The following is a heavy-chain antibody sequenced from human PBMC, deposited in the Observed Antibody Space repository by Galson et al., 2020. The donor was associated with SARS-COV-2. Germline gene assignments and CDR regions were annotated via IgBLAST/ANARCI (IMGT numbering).Heavy chain of an antibody. CDR2: ISPSDSTT. D-gene: IGHD6-19*01. CDR3: ARSSGWFSTYWYFDL. V-gene: IGHV1-46*01. J-gene: IGHJ2*01. Sequence: GESLKISCKASGYSFTSYYLHWVRQAPGQGLEWMGIISPSDSTTSYAQKFQGRITMTRDTSTSTVYMELRSLTSEDTAVYYCARSSGWFSTYWYFDLWGRGTLVTVSS. CDR1: GYSFTSYY.